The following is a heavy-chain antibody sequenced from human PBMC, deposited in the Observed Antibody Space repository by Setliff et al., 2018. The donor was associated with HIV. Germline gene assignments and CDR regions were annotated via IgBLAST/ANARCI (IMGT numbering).Heavy chain of an antibody. D-gene: IGHD3-3*01. Sequence: LRLSCAASGFIVSENYMSWLRQAPGEGLEWVSYISGGSTSIYYADSVKGRFTISRDNAKNSLSLQMNSLRPEDTAVYYCAREGRITSFGVIIPGSNALDVWGQGTTVTVSS. CDR3: AREGRITSFGVIIPGSNALDV. J-gene: IGHJ6*02. CDR2: ISGGSTSI. CDR1: GFIVSENY. V-gene: IGHV3-11*04.